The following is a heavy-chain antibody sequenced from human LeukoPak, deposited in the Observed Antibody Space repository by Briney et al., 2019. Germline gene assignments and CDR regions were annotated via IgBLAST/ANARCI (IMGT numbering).Heavy chain of an antibody. V-gene: IGHV4-39*07. CDR2: IYYSGST. J-gene: IGHJ5*02. CDR3: ARDVDVGGATHWFDP. Sequence: SETLSLTCTVSGGFISSSSYYGGWIRQPPGKGLEWIGSIYYSGSTYYNPSLKSRVTISVDTSKNQFSLKLSSVTAADTAVYYCARDVDVGGATHWFDPWGQGTLVTVSS. CDR1: GGFISSSSYY. D-gene: IGHD3-10*02.